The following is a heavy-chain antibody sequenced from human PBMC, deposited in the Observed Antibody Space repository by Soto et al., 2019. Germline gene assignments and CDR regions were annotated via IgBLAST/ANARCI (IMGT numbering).Heavy chain of an antibody. D-gene: IGHD4-17*01. CDR1: GFTVSSNY. J-gene: IGHJ6*03. CDR3: ASVGYGDYDYAYYYMDV. CDR2: IYSGGST. Sequence: GGSLRLSCAASGFTVSSNYMSWVRQAPGKGLEWVSVIYSGGSTYYADSVKGRFTISRDNSKNTLYLQMNSLRAEDTAVYYCASVGYGDYDYAYYYMDVWGKGTTVTVSS. V-gene: IGHV3-66*01.